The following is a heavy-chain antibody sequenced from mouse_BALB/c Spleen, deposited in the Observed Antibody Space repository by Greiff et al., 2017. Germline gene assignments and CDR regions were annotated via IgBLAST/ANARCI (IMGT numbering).Heavy chain of an antibody. J-gene: IGHJ2*01. Sequence: EVQRVESGGGLVQPGGSMKLSCVASGFTFSNYWMNWVRQSPEKGLEWVAEIRLKSNNYATHYAESVKGRFTISRDDSKSSVYLQMNNLRAEDTGIYYCTWYFYRYDYFDYWGQGTTLTVSS. D-gene: IGHD2-14*01. CDR1: GFTFSNYW. CDR2: IRLKSNNYAT. CDR3: TWYFYRYDYFDY. V-gene: IGHV6-6*02.